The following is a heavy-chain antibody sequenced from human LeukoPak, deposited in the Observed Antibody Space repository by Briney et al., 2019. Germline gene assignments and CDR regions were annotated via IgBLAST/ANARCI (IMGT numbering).Heavy chain of an antibody. CDR2: MNPNSGNT. V-gene: IGHV1-8*01. CDR3: AREPGYSSSWYSYYYYYSAIDV. D-gene: IGHD6-13*01. Sequence: GASVTVSCKASGYTFTSYDINWVRQATGQGLEWMGWMNPNSGNTGYAQKFQGTVTMTRNTSISTAYMELSSLRSEDTAVYYCAREPGYSSSWYSYYYYYSAIDVWSQGTTVTVSS. CDR1: GYTFTSYD. J-gene: IGHJ6*02.